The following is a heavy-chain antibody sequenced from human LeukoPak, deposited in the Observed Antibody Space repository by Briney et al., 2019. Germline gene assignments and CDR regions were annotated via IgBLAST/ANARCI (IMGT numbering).Heavy chain of an antibody. V-gene: IGHV3-7*03. J-gene: IGHJ6*02. CDR3: ARGGGLDV. CDR1: GFTFSNFA. CDR2: INHNGNVN. Sequence: GGSLRLSCAASGFTFSNFAMNWVRQAPGKGLEWVASINHNGNVNYYVDSVKGRFTISRDNAKNSLYLQMSNLRAEDTAVYFCARGGGLDVWGQGATVTVSS. D-gene: IGHD3-16*01.